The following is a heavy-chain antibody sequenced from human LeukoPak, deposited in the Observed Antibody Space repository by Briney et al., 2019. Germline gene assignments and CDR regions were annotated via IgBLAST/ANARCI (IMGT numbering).Heavy chain of an antibody. CDR1: GFTSTSFA. Sequence: PGGSLRLSCAASGFTSTSFAMSWVRQAPGKGLEWVSTISGTGGSTFYADSVKGRFTISRDNSKNTLYLQMNSLRAEDTAVYWCAKRRNYYDSDGFSVDYWGQGTLVTVSS. CDR2: ISGTGGST. D-gene: IGHD3-22*01. V-gene: IGHV3-23*01. CDR3: AKRRNYYDSDGFSVDY. J-gene: IGHJ4*02.